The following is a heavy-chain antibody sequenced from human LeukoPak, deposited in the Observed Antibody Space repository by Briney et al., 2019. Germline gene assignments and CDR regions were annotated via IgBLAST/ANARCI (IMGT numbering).Heavy chain of an antibody. CDR1: GFTFSNYA. CDR3: ARDDEGDCSSTRCYKWFDP. V-gene: IGHV3-23*01. Sequence: GGTLSLSCAASGFTFSNYAMSWVRQAPGKGLEWVSSISGSGDIYYADSVKGRFTISRDDPRSTLYLRMNSLRVEDTAVYFCARDDEGDCSSTRCYKWFDPWGQGTLVTVSS. J-gene: IGHJ5*02. D-gene: IGHD2-2*02. CDR2: ISGSGDI.